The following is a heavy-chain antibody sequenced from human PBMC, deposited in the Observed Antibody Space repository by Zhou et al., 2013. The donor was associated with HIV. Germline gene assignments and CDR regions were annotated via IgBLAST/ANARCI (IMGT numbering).Heavy chain of an antibody. D-gene: IGHD6-13*01. CDR1: GYSFTSYG. CDR3: ARNEWQQPFDY. Sequence: QVQLVQSGAEVKKPGASVKVSCRASGYSFTSYGISWVRQAPGQGLEWMGWISGYNGNTNYAQNLRGRVTMTRDTSTSTAYMELRSLRSNDTAVYYCARNEWQQPFDYWGQGTLVTVSS. V-gene: IGHV1-18*01. J-gene: IGHJ4*02. CDR2: ISGYNGNT.